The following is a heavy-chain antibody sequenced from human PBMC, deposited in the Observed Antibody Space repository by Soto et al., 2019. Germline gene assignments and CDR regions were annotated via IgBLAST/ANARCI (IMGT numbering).Heavy chain of an antibody. Sequence: VKVSWKASGYRFTSYGISWVRHAPGQGLEWMGWISAYNSNTNYAQKLQGRVTMTTDTSTSTAYMELRSLRSDDTAVYYCAREMPHRDAFDIWGQGTMVTVSS. CDR1: GYRFTSYG. CDR2: ISAYNSNT. D-gene: IGHD2-2*01. V-gene: IGHV1-18*01. J-gene: IGHJ3*02. CDR3: AREMPHRDAFDI.